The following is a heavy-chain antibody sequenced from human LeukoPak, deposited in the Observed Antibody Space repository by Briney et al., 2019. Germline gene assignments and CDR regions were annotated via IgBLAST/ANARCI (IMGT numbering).Heavy chain of an antibody. D-gene: IGHD3-3*01. CDR2: ISWNSGSI. Sequence: QPGGSLRLSCAASGFTFDDYAMPWVRQAPGKGLEWVSSISWNSGSIGYADSVKGRFTISRDNAKNSLYLQMNSLRAEDTALYYCAKDEAYDFWSGPQSYWGQGTLVTVSS. CDR1: GFTFDDYA. CDR3: AKDEAYDFWSGPQSY. V-gene: IGHV3-9*01. J-gene: IGHJ4*02.